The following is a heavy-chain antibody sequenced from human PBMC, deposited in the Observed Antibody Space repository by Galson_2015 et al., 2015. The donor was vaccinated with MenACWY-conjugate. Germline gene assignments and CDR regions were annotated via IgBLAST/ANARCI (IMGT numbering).Heavy chain of an antibody. CDR3: TSSVYYGDYYFDH. D-gene: IGHD4-17*01. CDR2: IYYSGST. V-gene: IGHV4-39*01. Sequence: LSLTCTVSGGSISSSSYYWGWIRQPPGKGLEWIGSIYYSGSTYYNPSLKSRVTISVDTSKNQFSLKLSSVTAADTAVYYCTSSVYYGDYYFDHWGQGTLVTVSS. CDR1: GGSISSSSYY. J-gene: IGHJ4*02.